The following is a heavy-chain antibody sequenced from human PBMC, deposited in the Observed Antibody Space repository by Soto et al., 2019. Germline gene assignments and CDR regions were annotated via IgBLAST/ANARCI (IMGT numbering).Heavy chain of an antibody. CDR2: IYSGGST. CDR3: ASGYCSGGSCYPGGMDV. V-gene: IGHV3-53*01. D-gene: IGHD2-15*01. J-gene: IGHJ6*02. CDR1: GFTVSSNY. Sequence: PGGSVRLSCAASGFTVSSNYMSWVRQAPGKGLEWVSVIYSGGSTYYADSVKGRFTISRDNSKNTLYLQMNSLRAEDTAVYYCASGYCSGGSCYPGGMDVWGQGTTVTVSS.